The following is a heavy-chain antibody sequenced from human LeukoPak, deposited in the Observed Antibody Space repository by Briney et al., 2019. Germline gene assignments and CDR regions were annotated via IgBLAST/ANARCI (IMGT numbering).Heavy chain of an antibody. CDR2: TYFSGST. J-gene: IGHJ4*02. Sequence: SETLSLTCTVSGGSLSYSYWSWIRQPPGKGLEWIGYTYFSGSTNYNPSLKSRVTISVDTSKNQFSLKLSSVTAADTAVYYCARGVYIAAAQYGYWGQGALVTVSS. CDR1: GGSLSYSY. CDR3: ARGVYIAAAQYGY. D-gene: IGHD6-13*01. V-gene: IGHV4-59*01.